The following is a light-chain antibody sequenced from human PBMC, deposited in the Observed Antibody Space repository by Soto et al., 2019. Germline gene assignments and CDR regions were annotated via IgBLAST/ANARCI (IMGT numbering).Light chain of an antibody. J-gene: IGLJ2*01. CDR2: GNS. CDR3: QTYDSSLRLV. CDR1: SSNIGAGYD. Sequence: QSVLTQPPSVSGAPGQRVTISCTGSSSNIGAGYDVHWYQQLPGTAPKLLIYGNSNRPSGVPDRFSGSKSGTSASLAITGLQAEDEADSYCQTYDSSLRLVFGGGTKLTVL. V-gene: IGLV1-40*01.